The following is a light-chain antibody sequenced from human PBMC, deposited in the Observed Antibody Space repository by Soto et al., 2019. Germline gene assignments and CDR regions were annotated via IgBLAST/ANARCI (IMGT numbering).Light chain of an antibody. J-gene: IGKJ5*01. CDR1: QSISSY. Sequence: DIQMTQSPSSLSASVGDRVTITCRASQSISSYLNWYQQKPGKAPKLLIYAASNLQIGVPSRFSGSGSGTEFTLTISSLEPEDFGTYYCQQSYKMPSFGQGTRLEIK. CDR2: AAS. V-gene: IGKV1-39*01. CDR3: QQSYKMPS.